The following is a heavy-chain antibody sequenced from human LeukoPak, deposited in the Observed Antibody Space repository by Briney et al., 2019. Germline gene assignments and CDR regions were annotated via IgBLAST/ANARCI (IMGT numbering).Heavy chain of an antibody. CDR3: ASVVVPAAIPYTFDY. J-gene: IGHJ4*02. D-gene: IGHD2-2*02. Sequence: QPGGSLRLSCAASGFTFSSYSMNWVRQAPGKGLDWVSYISSSSSTIYYADSVKGRFTISRDNAKNSLYLQMNSLRAEDTAVYYCASVVVPAAIPYTFDYWGQGTLVTVSS. CDR1: GFTFSSYS. V-gene: IGHV3-48*01. CDR2: ISSSSSTI.